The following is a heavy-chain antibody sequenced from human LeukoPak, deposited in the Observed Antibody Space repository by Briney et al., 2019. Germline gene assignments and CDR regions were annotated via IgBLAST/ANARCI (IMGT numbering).Heavy chain of an antibody. D-gene: IGHD3-22*01. CDR3: ARDKAYDSWYYFDY. V-gene: IGHV3-21*01. J-gene: IGHJ4*02. CDR2: ISSSSSYI. Sequence: GGSLRLSCAASGFTFSSYSMNWVRQAPGKGLEWVSSISSSSSYIYYADSVKGRFTVSRDNAKNSLYLQMNSLRAEDTAVYYCARDKAYDSWYYFDYWGQGTLATVSS. CDR1: GFTFSSYS.